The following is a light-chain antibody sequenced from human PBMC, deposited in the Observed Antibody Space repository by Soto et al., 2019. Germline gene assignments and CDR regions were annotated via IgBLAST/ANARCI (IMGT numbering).Light chain of an antibody. CDR3: MQGTHWPRT. Sequence: DVVMTQSPVSLPVTLGQPASISCRSSQSLVHSDGNTYLNWFQQRPGQSPRHLIYKVSNRDSGVPDRFSGSGSGTDFTLKISRVEAEDVGVYYCMQGTHWPRTFGQGTKVEIK. CDR1: QSLVHSDGNTY. V-gene: IGKV2-30*02. CDR2: KVS. J-gene: IGKJ1*01.